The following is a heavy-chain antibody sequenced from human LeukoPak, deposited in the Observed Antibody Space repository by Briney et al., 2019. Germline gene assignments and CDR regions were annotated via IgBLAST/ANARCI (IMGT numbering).Heavy chain of an antibody. J-gene: IGHJ4*02. Sequence: GESLTIPCKGSGYNFTNYWIGWVRQMPGKGLEWMGIVYPGDSDTRYSPSFQGQVTISADKSISTAYLHWSSLKASDSAMYYCTRRGGGASYDYWGQGSLVTVSS. V-gene: IGHV5-51*01. CDR3: TRRGGGASYDY. CDR1: GYNFTNYW. D-gene: IGHD2-21*01. CDR2: VYPGDSDT.